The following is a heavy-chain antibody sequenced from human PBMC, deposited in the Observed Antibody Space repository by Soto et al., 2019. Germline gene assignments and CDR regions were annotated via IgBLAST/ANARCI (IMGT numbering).Heavy chain of an antibody. CDR1: GFSFGTFV. Sequence: EMQLLESGGASVQPGGSLRLSCAASGFSFGTFVMTWFRQAPGGGLEWVASITDSGYTASYAETVEGRFTVSRDNSKNKLHLQMNDLRADDTATYYCAKNGQWLATPPESWGQGTLVTVSS. D-gene: IGHD6-19*01. J-gene: IGHJ4*02. V-gene: IGHV3-23*01. CDR3: AKNGQWLATPPES. CDR2: ITDSGYTA.